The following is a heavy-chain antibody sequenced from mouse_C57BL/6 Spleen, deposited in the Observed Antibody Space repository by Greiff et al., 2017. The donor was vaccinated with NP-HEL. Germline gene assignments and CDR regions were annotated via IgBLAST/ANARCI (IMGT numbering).Heavy chain of an antibody. CDR1: GYTFTDYY. CDR2: IYPGSGNT. V-gene: IGHV1-76*01. D-gene: IGHD2-2*01. Sequence: QVQLKQSGAELVRPGASVKLSCKASGYTFTDYYINWVKQRPGQGLEWIARIYPGSGNTYYNEKFQGKATLTAEKSSSTAYMQLSSLTSEDSAVYFCARSEAVTDSWGQGTSVTVSS. CDR3: ARSEAVTDS. J-gene: IGHJ4*01.